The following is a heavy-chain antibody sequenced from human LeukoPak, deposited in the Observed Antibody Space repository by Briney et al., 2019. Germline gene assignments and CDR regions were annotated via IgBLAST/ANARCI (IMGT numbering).Heavy chain of an antibody. V-gene: IGHV3-7*01. J-gene: IGHJ4*02. Sequence: PGGSQRLPRPAPGFTFNKYWLTWVRQAPAKGLKWVDNINQDDSQIYYLESVEGRFTINRDNAKNSLHLQMNSLRAEDTAIYYCARGYYYSGTYYLSFFDYWGQGTLVTVSS. D-gene: IGHD3-10*01. CDR2: INQDDSQI. CDR3: ARGYYYSGTYYLSFFDY. CDR1: GFTFNKYW.